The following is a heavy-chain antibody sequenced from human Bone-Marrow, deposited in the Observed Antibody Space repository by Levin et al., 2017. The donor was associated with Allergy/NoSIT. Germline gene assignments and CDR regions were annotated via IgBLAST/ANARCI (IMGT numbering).Heavy chain of an antibody. J-gene: IGHJ4*02. V-gene: IGHV4-4*02. Sequence: KASETLSLTCAVSGGSISSSNWWSWVRQPPGKGLEWIGEIYHSGSTNYNPSLKSRVTISVDKSKNQFSLKLSSVTAADTAVYYCARVTNYYDSSGYRGVYYFDYWGQGTLVTVSS. CDR1: GGSISSSNW. D-gene: IGHD3-22*01. CDR2: IYHSGST. CDR3: ARVTNYYDSSGYRGVYYFDY.